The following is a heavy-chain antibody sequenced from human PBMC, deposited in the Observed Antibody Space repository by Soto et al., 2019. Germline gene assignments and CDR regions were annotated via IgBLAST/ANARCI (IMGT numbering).Heavy chain of an antibody. CDR3: ASFGKSWYYYYGMDG. V-gene: IGHV4-34*01. J-gene: IGHJ6*02. CDR1: DGYFIGYY. Sequence: SGTESLTCTVYDGYFIGYYWSWISQNTGKGLEWIGEINHSGSTNYNPSLKSRVTISVDTSKNQFSLKLSSVTAADTAVYYCASFGKSWYYYYGMDGWGQGTTVTVSS. D-gene: IGHD3-10*01. CDR2: INHSGST.